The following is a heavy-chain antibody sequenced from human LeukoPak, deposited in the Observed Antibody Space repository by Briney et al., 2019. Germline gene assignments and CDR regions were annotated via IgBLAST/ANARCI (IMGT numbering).Heavy chain of an antibody. Sequence: GGSLRLSCAASGFRFPNAWMNWVHQAPGQGLEWVGRIKSKSNAGTTDYGAPVKGRFTISRDDSNNTLYLQIDSLKTEDTAVYFCTTWGSSGWGWYFDLWGRGALVTVSS. J-gene: IGHJ2*01. CDR2: IKSKSNAGTT. V-gene: IGHV3-15*01. D-gene: IGHD6-19*01. CDR3: TTWGSSGWGWYFDL. CDR1: GFRFPNAW.